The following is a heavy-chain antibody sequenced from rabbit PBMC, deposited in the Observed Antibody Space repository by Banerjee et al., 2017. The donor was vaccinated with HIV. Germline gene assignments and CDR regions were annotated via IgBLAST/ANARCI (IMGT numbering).Heavy chain of an antibody. J-gene: IGHJ4*01. Sequence: QSLEESGGGLVKPGASLTLTCTVSGFSFSSNYCMWWVRQAPGKGLEWVGCIIAGGSGNTYYASWAKGRFTISKTSTTVTLQMTSLTAADTATYFCATDPRYVIYGGGGYGVLWGPGTLVTVS. D-gene: IGHD8-1*01. CDR2: IIAGGSGNT. V-gene: IGHV1S40*01. CDR3: ATDPRYVIYGGGGYGVL. CDR1: GFSFSSNYC.